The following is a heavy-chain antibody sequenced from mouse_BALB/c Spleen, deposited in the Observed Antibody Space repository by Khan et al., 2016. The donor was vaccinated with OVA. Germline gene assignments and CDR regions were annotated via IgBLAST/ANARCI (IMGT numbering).Heavy chain of an antibody. CDR2: INSNGGTS. D-gene: IGHD2-14*01. CDR3: ARVYSRYDEGYWYFDV. Sequence: EVELVESGGGLVQPGGSLKLSCAASGFTFSGYGMSWVRQTPDKRLELVATINSNGGTSYYPDSVKGRFTISRDNAKNNLHLQMSSLKSEDTAVYYCARVYSRYDEGYWYFDVWGAGTTVTVSS. CDR1: GFTFSGYG. V-gene: IGHV5-6-3*01. J-gene: IGHJ1*01.